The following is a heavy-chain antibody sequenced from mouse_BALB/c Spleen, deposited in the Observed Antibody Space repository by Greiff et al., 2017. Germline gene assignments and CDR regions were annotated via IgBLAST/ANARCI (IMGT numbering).Heavy chain of an antibody. CDR3: ARWGYGSSYAMDY. D-gene: IGHD1-1*01. V-gene: IGHV1-54*03. Sequence: QVQLQQSGAELVRPGTSVKVSCKASGYAFTNYLIEWVKQRPGQGLEWIGVINPGSGGTNYNEKFKGKATLTADKSSSTAYMQLSSLTSDDSAVYFWARWGYGSSYAMDYWGQGTSVTVSS. CDR2: INPGSGGT. J-gene: IGHJ4*01. CDR1: GYAFTNYL.